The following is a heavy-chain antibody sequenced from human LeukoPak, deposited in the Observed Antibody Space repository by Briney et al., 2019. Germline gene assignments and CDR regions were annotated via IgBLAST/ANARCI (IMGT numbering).Heavy chain of an antibody. CDR2: IYYSGST. Sequence: PSETLSLTCTVSGGSISSSSYYWGWIRQPPGKGLEWIGSIYYSGSTYYNPSLKSRVTISVDTSKNQFSLKLSSVTAADTAVYYCARDRRWEPFDYWGQGTLVTVSS. D-gene: IGHD1-26*01. J-gene: IGHJ4*02. CDR1: GGSISSSSYY. CDR3: ARDRRWEPFDY. V-gene: IGHV4-39*07.